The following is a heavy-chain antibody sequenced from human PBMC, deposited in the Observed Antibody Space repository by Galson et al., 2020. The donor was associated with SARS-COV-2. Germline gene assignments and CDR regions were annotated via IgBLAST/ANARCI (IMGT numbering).Heavy chain of an antibody. J-gene: IGHJ4*02. CDR2: IWYDGRNK. D-gene: IGHD6-6*01. V-gene: IGHV3-33*01. CDR1: GFTFSDCA. CDR3: AREGGSGIVAAPTDY. Sequence: PGGSLRLSCAASGFTFSDCAMHWVRQAPGKGLEWVAVIWYDGRNKYYADSVKGRFTISRDNSKNTLYLQMNSLGGKDTAVYYCAREGGSGIVAAPTDYWGQGTLVTVSS.